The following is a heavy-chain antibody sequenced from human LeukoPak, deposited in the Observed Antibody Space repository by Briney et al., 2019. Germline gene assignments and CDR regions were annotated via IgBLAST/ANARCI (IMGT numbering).Heavy chain of an antibody. CDR2: ISPDGDTI. J-gene: IGHJ4*02. Sequence: GGSLRLSCEASGFNFNTISMNWVRQAPGKGLEWVSSISPDGDTIYYADSVKGRFTTSRDNAERSLYLQMNSLRAEDTAVYYCTRDLPVPSLVRGIIIYGLIDYWGQGTLVTVSS. CDR3: TRDLPVPSLVRGIIIYGLIDY. V-gene: IGHV3-21*01. CDR1: GFNFNTIS. D-gene: IGHD3-10*01.